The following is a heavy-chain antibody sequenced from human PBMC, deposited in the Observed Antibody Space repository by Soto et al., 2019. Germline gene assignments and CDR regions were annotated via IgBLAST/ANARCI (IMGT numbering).Heavy chain of an antibody. Sequence: QVPLVQSGPEVKKPGASVKVSCKASGYTFTSYYMHWVRQAPGQGFEWMGWINPNSGDTKYADKFQGRVAMTGDTSISRAYLELSSLTSDDTAMYYCAKASPVAGGSSTSLPNASWGQGTLVTVSS. V-gene: IGHV1-2*02. CDR3: AKASPVAGGSSTSLPNAS. D-gene: IGHD6-19*01. J-gene: IGHJ5*02. CDR1: GYTFTSYY. CDR2: INPNSGDT.